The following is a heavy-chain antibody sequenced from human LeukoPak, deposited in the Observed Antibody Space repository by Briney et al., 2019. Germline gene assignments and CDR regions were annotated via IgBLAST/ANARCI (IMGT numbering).Heavy chain of an antibody. CDR1: GFTFSSYE. Sequence: GGSLRLSCAASGFTFSSYEMNWVRQAPGKGLEWVSYISSSGSTIYYADSVKGRFTISRDNSKNTLYLQMNSLRAEDTAVYYCARLVAGSSWLNYYYYYMDVWGKGTTVTISS. CDR3: ARLVAGSSWLNYYYYYMDV. CDR2: ISSSGSTI. D-gene: IGHD6-13*01. J-gene: IGHJ6*03. V-gene: IGHV3-48*03.